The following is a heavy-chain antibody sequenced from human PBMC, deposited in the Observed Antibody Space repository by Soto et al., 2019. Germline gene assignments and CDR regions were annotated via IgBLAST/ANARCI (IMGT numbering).Heavy chain of an antibody. Sequence: ASVMVSCKASGYIFTSYYLHWVRQAPGQGLEWMGWINPFDGSRMFAQSFQGRVTFTRDTSTSTVYMELSGLRSDDTAVYYCSRVDPGETSPFDHWGQGTLVTVSS. CDR3: SRVDPGETSPFDH. CDR2: INPFDGSR. J-gene: IGHJ4*02. CDR1: GYIFTSYY. V-gene: IGHV1-46*03. D-gene: IGHD3-10*01.